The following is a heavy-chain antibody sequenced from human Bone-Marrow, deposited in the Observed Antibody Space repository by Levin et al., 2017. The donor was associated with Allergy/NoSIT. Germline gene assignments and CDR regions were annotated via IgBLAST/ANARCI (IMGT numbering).Heavy chain of an antibody. CDR1: GGSISSGSYY. CDR3: ARGRALFDY. CDR2: IYTTGST. V-gene: IGHV4-61*02. J-gene: IGHJ4*02. Sequence: ASETLSLTCTVSGGSISSGSYYWSWIRQPAGKGLEWIGRIYTTGSTNYNLSLKSRVTISVDTSKNQFSLTLSSVTAADTAVYYCARGRALFDYWGQGTLVTVSS.